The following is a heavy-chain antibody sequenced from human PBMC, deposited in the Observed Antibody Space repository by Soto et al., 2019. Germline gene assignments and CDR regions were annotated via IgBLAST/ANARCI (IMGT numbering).Heavy chain of an antibody. CDR1: GFNFPTFW. Sequence: PGESLKISCKHSGFNFPTFWIAWVRQMPGKGLEWMGTIYPDDSDTRYSPSFQGQVTISADKSIQTAYLQWGSLKASDSALNGGSNYYCARGKYSSPRGGLDVWGQGTPVTVSS. V-gene: IGHV5-51*01. CDR3: SNYYCARGKYSSPRGGLDV. J-gene: IGHJ6*02. CDR2: IYPDDSDT. D-gene: IGHD4-4*01.